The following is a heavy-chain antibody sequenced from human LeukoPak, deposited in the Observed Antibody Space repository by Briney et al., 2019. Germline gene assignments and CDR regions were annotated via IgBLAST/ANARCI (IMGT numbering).Heavy chain of an antibody. Sequence: PSETLSLTCTVSGGSISSYYWSWIRQPPGKGLEWIGYIYYSGSTNYNPSLKSRVTISVDTSKNQFSLKVSSVTAADTAVYYCARVHSSAGPYYYGMDVWGQGTTVTVSS. CDR3: ARVHSSAGPYYYGMDV. V-gene: IGHV4-59*01. CDR2: IYYSGST. J-gene: IGHJ6*02. D-gene: IGHD6-13*01. CDR1: GGSISSYY.